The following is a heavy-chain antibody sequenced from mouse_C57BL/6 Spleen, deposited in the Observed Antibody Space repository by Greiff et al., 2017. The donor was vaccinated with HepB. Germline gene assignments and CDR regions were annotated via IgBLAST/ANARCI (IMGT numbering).Heavy chain of an antibody. D-gene: IGHD1-1*01. CDR1: GYTFTSYT. V-gene: IGHV1-4*01. Sequence: VQLQQSGAELARPGASVKMSCKASGYTFTSYTMHWVKQRPGQGLEWIGYINPSSGYTKYNQKFKDKATLTADKSSSTAYMQLSSLTSEDSAVYYCARLPGPYYYGSSYYWGQGTTLTVSS. CDR3: ARLPGPYYYGSSYY. J-gene: IGHJ2*01. CDR2: INPSSGYT.